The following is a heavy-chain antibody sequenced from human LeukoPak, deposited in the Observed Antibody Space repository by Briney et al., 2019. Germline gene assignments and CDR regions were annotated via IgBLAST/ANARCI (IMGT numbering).Heavy chain of an antibody. CDR3: ARGFRYMIVVPKTHDAFDI. CDR2: IYYSGST. V-gene: IGHV4-39*01. D-gene: IGHD3-22*01. J-gene: IGHJ3*02. CDR1: GGSISSSSYY. Sequence: SETLSLTCTVSGGSISSSSYYWGWIRQPPGKGLEWIGSIYYSGSTYYNPSLKSRVTISVDTSKNQFSLKLSSVTAADTAVYYCARGFRYMIVVPKTHDAFDIWGQGTMVTVSS.